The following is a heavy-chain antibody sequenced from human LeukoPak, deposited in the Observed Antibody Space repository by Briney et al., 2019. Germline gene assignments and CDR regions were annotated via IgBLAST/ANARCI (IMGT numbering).Heavy chain of an antibody. V-gene: IGHV3-48*03. D-gene: IGHD3-3*01. CDR1: GFTFSSYE. J-gene: IGHJ4*02. CDR3: ARDRNTDFWSGYYTNYFDY. Sequence: GGSLRLSCAASGFTFSSYEMNWVRQAPGKGLEWVSYISSSGSTIYYADSVKGRFTISRDNAKNSLYLQMNSLRAEDTAVYYCARDRNTDFWSGYYTNYFDYWGQGALVTVSS. CDR2: ISSSGSTI.